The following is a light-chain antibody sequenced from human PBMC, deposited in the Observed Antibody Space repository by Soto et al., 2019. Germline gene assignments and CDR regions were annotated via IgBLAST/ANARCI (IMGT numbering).Light chain of an antibody. CDR2: AAS. J-gene: IGKJ2*01. V-gene: IGKV1-39*01. Sequence: TQSPGTLSASVGDRVTITCRASQSISNYLNWYQQKPGKAPKLLIYAASRLQSGVPSRFSGSGSGTDFTLTISSLQREDFATYYCHQSYSSLSYTFGQGTKLEI. CDR1: QSISNY. CDR3: HQSYSSLSYT.